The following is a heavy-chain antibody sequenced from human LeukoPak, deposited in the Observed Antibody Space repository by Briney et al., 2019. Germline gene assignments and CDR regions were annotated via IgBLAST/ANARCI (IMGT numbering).Heavy chain of an antibody. CDR1: GYIFTDHY. V-gene: IGHV1-2*02. CDR2: INLAAGGT. CDR3: ARDSGNSWPSYFDS. Sequence: ASVKVSCKASGYIFTDHYMHWVRQAPGQGLEWMGWINLAAGGTSYTQKFQGRVTMTRDTSISTAYLELSSLRSDDTAIFYCARDSGNSWPSYFDSRGQGTLVTVSS. J-gene: IGHJ4*02. D-gene: IGHD6-13*01.